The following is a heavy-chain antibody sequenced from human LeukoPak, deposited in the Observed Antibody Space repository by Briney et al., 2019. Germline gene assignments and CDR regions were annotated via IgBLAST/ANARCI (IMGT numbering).Heavy chain of an antibody. Sequence: GGSLRLSCAASGFTFSSYSMNWVRQAPGKGLEWVAVISYDGSNKYYADSVKGRFTISRDNSKNTLYLQMNSLRAEDTAVYYCARGARITMEEAGRFDYWGQGTLVTVSS. J-gene: IGHJ4*02. CDR3: ARGARITMEEAGRFDY. D-gene: IGHD3-10*01. CDR1: GFTFSSYS. CDR2: ISYDGSNK. V-gene: IGHV3-30*03.